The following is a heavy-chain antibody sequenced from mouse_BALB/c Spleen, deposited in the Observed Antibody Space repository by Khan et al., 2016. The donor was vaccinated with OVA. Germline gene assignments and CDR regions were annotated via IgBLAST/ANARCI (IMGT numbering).Heavy chain of an antibody. D-gene: IGHD2-3*01. Sequence: EVQLVESGPGLVKPSQSLSLTCPVTGYSITSDYAWNWIRQFPGNKLEWMGYISYSGSTNYNPALKSRISITRDTSKNQFFLQLNSVTTEDTATYDCARDGSRYNYAMDYWGQGTSVTVSS. J-gene: IGHJ4*01. CDR3: ARDGSRYNYAMDY. CDR2: ISYSGST. CDR1: GYSITSDYA. V-gene: IGHV3-2*02.